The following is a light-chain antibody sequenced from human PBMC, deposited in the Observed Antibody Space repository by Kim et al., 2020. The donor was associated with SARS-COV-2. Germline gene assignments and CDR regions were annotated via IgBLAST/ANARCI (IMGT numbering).Light chain of an antibody. CDR1: QSINNY. Sequence: SATIGDRVTITCRSSQSINNYLDWYQQKEGKAPESLIFAASNLQSGVPSRFSGSGSGTDFTLTISSLQPEDFATYYCQQTSKIPYTLGQGTKLEI. V-gene: IGKV1-39*01. CDR2: AAS. CDR3: QQTSKIPYT. J-gene: IGKJ2*01.